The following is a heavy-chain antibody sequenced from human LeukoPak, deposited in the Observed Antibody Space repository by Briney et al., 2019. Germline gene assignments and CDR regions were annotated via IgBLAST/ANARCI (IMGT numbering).Heavy chain of an antibody. Sequence: PGGSLRLSCAASGFTFENAWISWVRQAPGKGLEWVGRVKSKTDGGTTHYATPVEGRFTISRDDSKDTVYFQMNSLQIDDTAVYYCTTDPRHAYYMDVWGKGTTVTVSS. V-gene: IGHV3-15*01. J-gene: IGHJ6*03. CDR3: TTDPRHAYYMDV. CDR2: VKSKTDGGTT. CDR1: GFTFENAW.